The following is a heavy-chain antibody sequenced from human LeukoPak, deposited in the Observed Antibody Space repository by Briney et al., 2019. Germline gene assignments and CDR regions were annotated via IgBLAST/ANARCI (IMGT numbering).Heavy chain of an antibody. V-gene: IGHV4-39*07. Sequence: PSETLSLTCTVSGGSISSSSYYWGWIRQPPGKGLEWIGSIYHSGSTYYNPSLKSRVTISVDTSKNQFSLKLSSVTAADTAVYYCARNHYYDSSGYYLGEYDYWGQGTLVTVSS. D-gene: IGHD3-22*01. J-gene: IGHJ4*02. CDR2: IYHSGST. CDR3: ARNHYYDSSGYYLGEYDY. CDR1: GGSISSSSYY.